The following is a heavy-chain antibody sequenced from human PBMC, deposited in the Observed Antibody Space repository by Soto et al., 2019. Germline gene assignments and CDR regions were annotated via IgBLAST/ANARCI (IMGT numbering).Heavy chain of an antibody. CDR3: AKNPGYYYDSTGYHFDY. D-gene: IGHD3-22*01. CDR1: GFTFSSYS. Sequence: PGGSLRLSCAASGFTFSSYSMNWVRQAPGKGLEWVSSISSGSSYIYYADSVKGRFTISRDNSKNTLYLQMNSLRAEDTAVYYCAKNPGYYYDSTGYHFDYWGQGTLVTVSS. CDR2: ISSGSSYI. J-gene: IGHJ4*02. V-gene: IGHV3-21*04.